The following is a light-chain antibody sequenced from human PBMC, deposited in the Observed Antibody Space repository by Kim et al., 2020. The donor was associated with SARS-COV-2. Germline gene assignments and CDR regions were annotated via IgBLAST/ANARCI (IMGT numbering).Light chain of an antibody. J-gene: IGLJ3*02. Sequence: QSALTQPRSVSASPGQSVTISCTGTRSDVGAYNFVSWYQQHPGKAPKLMIYAVTKRPSGVPDRFSGSKSGNTASLTISGLQAEDEADYYCCSYAGSHTWVFGGGTQLTVL. V-gene: IGLV2-11*01. CDR2: AVT. CDR1: RSDVGAYNF. CDR3: CSYAGSHTWV.